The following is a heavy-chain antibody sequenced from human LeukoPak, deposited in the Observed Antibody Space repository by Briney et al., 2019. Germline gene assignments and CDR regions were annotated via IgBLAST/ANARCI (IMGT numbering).Heavy chain of an antibody. CDR3: ARGLGRELDGAFDI. CDR1: GLIVSSNY. J-gene: IGHJ3*02. V-gene: IGHV3-53*01. D-gene: IGHD3-10*01. Sequence: GGSLRLSCAACGLIVSSNYMSGVRQAPGKGLEWVSVICSGGRTYYADSVKGRFTISRDNSRNTLYLQMNSLRAEDTAVYYGARGLGRELDGAFDIWGQGTMVTVSS. CDR2: ICSGGRT.